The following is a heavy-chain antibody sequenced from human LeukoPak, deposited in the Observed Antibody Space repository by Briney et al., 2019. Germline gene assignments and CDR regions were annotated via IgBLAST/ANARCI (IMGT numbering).Heavy chain of an antibody. D-gene: IGHD4-17*01. CDR3: ARAQTYTVTAPWDY. CDR1: GYTFTGYY. J-gene: IGHJ4*02. Sequence: EASVKVSCKASGYTFTGYYIHWVRQAPGQGLEWMGWINPHNGGTNYAQRFRGRVTMTRDTSISTAYMDLSRLTSDDTAMYYCARAQTYTVTAPWDYWGQGTLVTVSS. V-gene: IGHV1-2*02. CDR2: INPHNGGT.